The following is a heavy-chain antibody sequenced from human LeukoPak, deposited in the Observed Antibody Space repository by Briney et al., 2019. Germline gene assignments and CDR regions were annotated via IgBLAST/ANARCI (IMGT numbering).Heavy chain of an antibody. Sequence: GGSLRLSCEASGFTFSSYWMSWVRQAPGKGLEWVANIKQDGSEKDYVDSVKGRFTISRDNAKNSLYLQMNSLRAEDTAVYYCARLDSNFDYWGQGTLVTVSS. J-gene: IGHJ4*02. V-gene: IGHV3-7*02. CDR3: ARLDSNFDY. CDR1: GFTFSSYW. CDR2: IKQDGSEK. D-gene: IGHD3/OR15-3a*01.